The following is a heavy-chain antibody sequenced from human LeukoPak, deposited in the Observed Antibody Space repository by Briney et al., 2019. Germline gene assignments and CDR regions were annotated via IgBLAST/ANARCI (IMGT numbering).Heavy chain of an antibody. CDR1: GFTFSSYA. Sequence: AGGSLRLSCAASGFTFSSYAMSWVRQAPGKGLEWVSAISGSGGSTYYADSVKGRFTISRDNSKNTLYPQMYSLRAEDTAIYYCAKAPPYTKYFDYWGQGTLLTVSS. D-gene: IGHD1-1*01. J-gene: IGHJ4*02. V-gene: IGHV3-23*01. CDR3: AKAPPYTKYFDY. CDR2: ISGSGGST.